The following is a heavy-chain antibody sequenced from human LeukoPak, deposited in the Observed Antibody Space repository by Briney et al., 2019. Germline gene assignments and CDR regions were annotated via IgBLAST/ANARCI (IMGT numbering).Heavy chain of an antibody. CDR1: GFTFTTYW. V-gene: IGHV3-7*01. J-gene: IGHJ4*02. D-gene: IGHD2/OR15-2a*01. CDR3: SNGIYDKSY. CDR2: IKQDGSET. Sequence: GGSLRLSCTAAGFTFTTYWMAWVRQAPGKGREWVANIKQDGSETYYAESVRGRFTSSRDNAKNSLYLQMNSLRAEDTAVYFCSNGIYDKSYWGQGALVIVSS.